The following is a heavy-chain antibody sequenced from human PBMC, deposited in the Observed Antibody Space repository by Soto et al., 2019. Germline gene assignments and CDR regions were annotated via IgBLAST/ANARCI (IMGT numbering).Heavy chain of an antibody. Sequence: QVQLVQSGAEVKKPGASVKVCCKASGYTFTNYGISWVRQTPGQGLEWMGWISAYNGNTNYAQKFQGRVTMTTDTSTSTAYMELRSLRSDDTAVYYCARGYRYYYYYYMDVWGKGTTVTVSS. CDR3: ARGYRYYYYYYMDV. J-gene: IGHJ6*03. D-gene: IGHD1-1*01. CDR2: ISAYNGNT. V-gene: IGHV1-18*01. CDR1: GYTFTNYG.